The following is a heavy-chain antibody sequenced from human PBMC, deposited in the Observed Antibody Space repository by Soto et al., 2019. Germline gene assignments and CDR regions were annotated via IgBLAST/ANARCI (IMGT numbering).Heavy chain of an antibody. D-gene: IGHD6-19*01. CDR1: GDSISSSNW. V-gene: IGHV4-4*02. Sequence: QVQLQESGPGLVKPSGTLSLTCTVSGDSISSSNWWRWVRQPPGKGLEWIGESYHSGSTNYNPSLKSRVTIPVDKSKNQFSLRLSSVTAADTAVYYCARDFYSSGWQSFDYWGQGTLVTVSS. CDR3: ARDFYSSGWQSFDY. J-gene: IGHJ4*02. CDR2: SYHSGST.